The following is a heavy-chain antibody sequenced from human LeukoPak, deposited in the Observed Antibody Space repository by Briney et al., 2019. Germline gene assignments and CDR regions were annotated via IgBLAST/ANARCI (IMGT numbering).Heavy chain of an antibody. J-gene: IGHJ4*02. V-gene: IGHV1-2*02. CDR3: ARAPYDSSGYYNY. Sequence: ASVKVSCKASGYTFTGYYMHWVRQAPGQGLEWMGWINPNSGGTNYAQKFQGRVTMTRDTSTSTAYMELRSLRSDDTAVYYCARAPYDSSGYYNYWGQGTLVTVSS. D-gene: IGHD3-22*01. CDR2: INPNSGGT. CDR1: GYTFTGYY.